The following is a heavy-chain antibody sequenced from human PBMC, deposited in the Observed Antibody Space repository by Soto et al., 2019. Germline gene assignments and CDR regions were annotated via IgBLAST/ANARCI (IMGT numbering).Heavy chain of an antibody. V-gene: IGHV5-51*01. Sequence: GASLRISCKGSGDGFSIHWVAWLRQMPGKGLEWVGFIYPGNSNTMYSPSFQGHVTTPADTALSTPYLQWDPLKPPDTAMYFCASVSHCNGVNGPRGGLDLGGKGTMVPVSS. CDR2: IYPGNSNT. CDR1: GDGFSIHW. CDR3: ASVSHCNGVNGPRGGLDL. D-gene: IGHD2-15*01. J-gene: IGHJ3*01.